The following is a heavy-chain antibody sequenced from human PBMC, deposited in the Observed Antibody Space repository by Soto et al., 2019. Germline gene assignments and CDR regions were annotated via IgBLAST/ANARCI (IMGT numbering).Heavy chain of an antibody. V-gene: IGHV1-18*04. Sequence: QVRLVQSGAELKKPGASVKVSCKASGSTFTGHYIHWVRQAPGQGLEWMGWISAYNGNTNYAQKLQGRVTMTTDTSTSTAYMELRSLRSDDTAVYYCARVKPPYDSSGHAIVYWGQGTLVTVSS. CDR1: GSTFTGHY. CDR2: ISAYNGNT. CDR3: ARVKPPYDSSGHAIVY. J-gene: IGHJ4*02. D-gene: IGHD3-22*01.